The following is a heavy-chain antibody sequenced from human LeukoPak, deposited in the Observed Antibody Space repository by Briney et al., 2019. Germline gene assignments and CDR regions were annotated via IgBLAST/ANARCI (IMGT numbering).Heavy chain of an antibody. J-gene: IGHJ4*02. D-gene: IGHD3-3*01. Sequence: GGSLRLSCAASGYTFISYWMSWVRQAPGEGLEWVANIKQDGSEKYYVDSVKGRFTISRDNAKNSLYLQMNSLRAEDTAVYYCARDDTYYDFWSGYYLYYFDYWGQGTLVTVSS. CDR2: IKQDGSEK. CDR3: ARDDTYYDFWSGYYLYYFDY. V-gene: IGHV3-7*01. CDR1: GYTFISYW.